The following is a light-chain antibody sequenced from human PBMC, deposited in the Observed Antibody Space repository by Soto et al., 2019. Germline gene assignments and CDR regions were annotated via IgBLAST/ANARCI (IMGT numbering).Light chain of an antibody. Sequence: SYELTQPPSVSVSPGQTASITCSGDKLGDKYACWYQQKPGQSHVLVIYQDSKRPSGIPERFSGSNSGNTATLTISGTQAMDEADYYCQAWDSSTASYVFGTGTKLTVL. CDR2: QDS. CDR3: QAWDSSTASYV. J-gene: IGLJ1*01. V-gene: IGLV3-1*01. CDR1: KLGDKY.